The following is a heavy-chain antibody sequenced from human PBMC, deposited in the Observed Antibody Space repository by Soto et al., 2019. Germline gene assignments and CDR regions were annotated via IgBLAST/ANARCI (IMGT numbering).Heavy chain of an antibody. V-gene: IGHV3-7*01. CDR1: GFTFSTCW. J-gene: IGHJ4*02. D-gene: IGHD3-16*01. CDR2: INQDGSER. Sequence: EVQLVESGGGLVQPGGSLRLSCAASGFTFSTCWMMWVRKAPGKGLEWVANINQDGSERYYVDSGKGRFTISRDNAKNSLYIQRTSRRAEDTAVYYCVKDNRGNNSGKGTMVPVST. CDR3: VKDNRGNN.